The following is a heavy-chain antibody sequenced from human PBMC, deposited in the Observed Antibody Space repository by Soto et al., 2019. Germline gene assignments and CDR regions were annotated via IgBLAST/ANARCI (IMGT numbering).Heavy chain of an antibody. V-gene: IGHV3-74*01. CDR2: VNSDGTST. Sequence: GGSLRLSCAASGFVFNTHWMYWVRHAPGGGLVWVSRVNSDGTSTTYADAVEGRFTISRDNAKNTVFLQMDSLRVEDTAVYYCATYHSGTCWGQGTLVTVSS. CDR1: GFVFNTHW. CDR3: ATYHSGTC. D-gene: IGHD3-10*01. J-gene: IGHJ4*02.